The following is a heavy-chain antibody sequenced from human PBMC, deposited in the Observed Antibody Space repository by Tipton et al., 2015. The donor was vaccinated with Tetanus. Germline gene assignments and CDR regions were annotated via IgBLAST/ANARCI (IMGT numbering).Heavy chain of an antibody. CDR2: ISAYNGKT. CDR3: ARVQEQRIYYHGMDV. V-gene: IGHV1-18*01. CDR1: GYNFVNFG. J-gene: IGHJ6*02. D-gene: IGHD6-25*01. Sequence: QVQLVQSGAEVKEPGASVKVSCKASGYNFVNFGISWVRQAPGQGLEWMGWISAYNGKTKYAQRLQGRVTMTTDRSASTAYMDLRRLRSDDTAVYYCARVQEQRIYYHGMDVWGQGTTVTVSS.